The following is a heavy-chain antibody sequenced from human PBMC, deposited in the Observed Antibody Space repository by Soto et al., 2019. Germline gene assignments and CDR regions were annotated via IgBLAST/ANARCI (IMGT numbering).Heavy chain of an antibody. CDR1: RIRFYSFA. CDR2: INTIGGRI. Sequence: GRSLSLRCAVSRIRFYSFAMSWGGQARGDGLEWDSGINTIGGRIYYAESKKGRQHVSRDNSKSAMHLLIKTRRAQDTAVYYYASCRGTGISGGTHYGLDVWGQGTTGTVSS. V-gene: IGHV3-23*01. CDR3: ASCRGTGISGGTHYGLDV. D-gene: IGHD1-20*01. J-gene: IGHJ6*02.